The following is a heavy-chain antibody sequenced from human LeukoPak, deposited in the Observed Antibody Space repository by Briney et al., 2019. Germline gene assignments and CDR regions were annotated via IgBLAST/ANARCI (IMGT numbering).Heavy chain of an antibody. Sequence: PGGSLRLSCAASGFTVSSNYMTWVRQAPGKGLEWVSVIYNDGSTYYADSVKGRFTISRDNSKNTLYLQMNSLRTEDTAVYYCAGTRPVATTFYYYYGMDVWGQGTTLTVSS. V-gene: IGHV3-66*01. CDR1: GFTVSSNY. D-gene: IGHD5-12*01. J-gene: IGHJ6*02. CDR3: AGTRPVATTFYYYYGMDV. CDR2: IYNDGST.